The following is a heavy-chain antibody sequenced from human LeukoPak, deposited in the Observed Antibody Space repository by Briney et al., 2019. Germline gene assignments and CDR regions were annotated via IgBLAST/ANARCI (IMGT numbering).Heavy chain of an antibody. Sequence: PGGSLRLSCAASGFTFSSYNMNWVRQTPGKGLEWVSSITSSSTYTFYADSVKGRFTISRDNARNSLYLQMNSLRAEDTAVYYCARDPYSGTYGDTYYYYMDVWGKGTTVTISS. CDR2: ITSSSTYT. D-gene: IGHD1-26*01. CDR1: GFTFSSYN. J-gene: IGHJ6*03. CDR3: ARDPYSGTYGDTYYYYMDV. V-gene: IGHV3-21*01.